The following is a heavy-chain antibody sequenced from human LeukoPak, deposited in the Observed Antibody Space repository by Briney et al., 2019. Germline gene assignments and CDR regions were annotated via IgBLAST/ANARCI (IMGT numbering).Heavy chain of an antibody. Sequence: KPSETLSLTCTVSGGPISSSSYYWGWIRQPPGKGLEWIGSIYYSGSTYYNPSLKSRVTISVDTSKNQFSLKLSSVTAADTAVYYCARQNYDILTGYYSTPFDYWGQGTLVTVSS. J-gene: IGHJ4*02. CDR1: GGPISSSSYY. D-gene: IGHD3-9*01. V-gene: IGHV4-39*01. CDR3: ARQNYDILTGYYSTPFDY. CDR2: IYYSGST.